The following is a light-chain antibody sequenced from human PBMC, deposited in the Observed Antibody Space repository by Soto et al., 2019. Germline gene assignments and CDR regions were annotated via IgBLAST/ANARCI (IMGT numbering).Light chain of an antibody. J-gene: IGKJ1*01. CDR1: QSVSSY. CDR2: DAS. Sequence: EIVLTQSPGTLSLSPGERASLSCRASQSVSSYLAWYQQKPGQAPRLLIYDASNRATGIPDRFSGSGSGKEFTLTISSLQSEDFAVYYCQQYNNWPPWTFGQGTKVDI. CDR3: QQYNNWPPWT. V-gene: IGKV3-11*01.